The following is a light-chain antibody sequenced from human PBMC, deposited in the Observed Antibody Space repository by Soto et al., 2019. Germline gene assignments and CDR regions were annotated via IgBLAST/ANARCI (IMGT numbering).Light chain of an antibody. CDR2: SSD. CDR1: TSNIGRNT. Sequence: QAVVTQSPSASGTPGQRVSISCSGSTSNIGRNTVKWYRQLPGTAPKLLIGSSDQRPSGVPDRVSGSQSGTSASLAISGLQSEDEADYICAAWDDSLNAWAFGGGTQLTVL. CDR3: AAWDDSLNAWA. V-gene: IGLV1-44*01. J-gene: IGLJ3*02.